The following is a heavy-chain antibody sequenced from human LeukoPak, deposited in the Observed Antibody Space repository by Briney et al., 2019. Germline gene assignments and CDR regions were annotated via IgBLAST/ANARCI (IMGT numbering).Heavy chain of an antibody. CDR2: IYYSGST. J-gene: IGHJ4*02. Sequence: SETLSLTCTVSGGSISSYYWSWIRQPPGKGVKWIGYIYYSGSTNYNPSLKSRLSISLNTSKNQFSLKLSSVTAADTAVYYCARGQEVEHTSMITDPYYFDYWGQGTLVTVSS. D-gene: IGHD5-18*01. CDR1: GGSISSYY. V-gene: IGHV4-59*01. CDR3: ARGQEVEHTSMITDPYYFDY.